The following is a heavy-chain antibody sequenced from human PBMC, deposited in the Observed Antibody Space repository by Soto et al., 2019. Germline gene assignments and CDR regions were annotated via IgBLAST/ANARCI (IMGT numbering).Heavy chain of an antibody. V-gene: IGHV3-53*02. CDR2: IYSGGST. CDR1: GFTVSSNY. Sequence: EVQLVETGGGLIQPGGSLRLSCAASGFTVSSNYLSWVRQAPGKGLEWVSVIYSGGSTYYVDSVKGRFTISRDNSENTLYLQMNSLRAEDTAVYYCARDYFGSGSYISDYWGQGTLVTVSS. D-gene: IGHD3-10*01. J-gene: IGHJ4*02. CDR3: ARDYFGSGSYISDY.